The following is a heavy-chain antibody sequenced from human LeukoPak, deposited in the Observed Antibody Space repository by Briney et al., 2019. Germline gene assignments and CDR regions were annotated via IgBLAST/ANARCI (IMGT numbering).Heavy chain of an antibody. J-gene: IGHJ4*02. CDR1: GGSFSGYY. V-gene: IGHV4-34*01. CDR2: INHSGST. Sequence: SSETLSLTCAVYGGSFSGYYWSWIRQPPGKGLEWIGEINHSGSTNYNPSLKSRVTISVDTSKNQFSLKLSSVTAADTAMYYCAKRGYSYGGLPRGVYWGQGTLVTVSS. D-gene: IGHD5-18*01. CDR3: AKRGYSYGGLPRGVY.